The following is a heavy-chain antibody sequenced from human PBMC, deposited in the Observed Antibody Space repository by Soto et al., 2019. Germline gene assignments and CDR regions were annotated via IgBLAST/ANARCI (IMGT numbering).Heavy chain of an antibody. D-gene: IGHD3-10*01. V-gene: IGHV3-9*01. J-gene: IGHJ3*02. CDR1: GFTFDDYA. CDR3: AKDIGPSRGDAFDI. CDR2: IRWNSGSI. Sequence: EVQLVESGGGLVQPGMSLRLSCAASGFTFDDYAMHWGRQAPGKGLEWVSGIRWNSGSIGYADSVKGRFTISRDNAKNSLYLQMNSLRAEDTALYYCAKDIGPSRGDAFDISCQGTMVTVSS.